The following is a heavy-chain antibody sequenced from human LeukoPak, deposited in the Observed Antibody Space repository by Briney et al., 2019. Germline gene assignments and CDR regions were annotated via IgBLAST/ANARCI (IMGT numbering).Heavy chain of an antibody. Sequence: GGSLRLSCAASGFTFSSYDMHWVRQATGKGLEWVSDIGTAGDTYYPGSVKGRFTISRENAKNSLYLQMNSLRAEDTAVYYCARGVTTVYYYYYYGMDVWGQGTTVTVSS. V-gene: IGHV3-13*01. CDR1: GFTFSSYD. CDR3: ARGVTTVYYYYYYGMDV. CDR2: IGTAGDT. D-gene: IGHD4-17*01. J-gene: IGHJ6*02.